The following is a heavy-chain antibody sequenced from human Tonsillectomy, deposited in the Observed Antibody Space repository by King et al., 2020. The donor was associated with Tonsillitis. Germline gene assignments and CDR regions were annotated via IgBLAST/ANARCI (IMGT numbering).Heavy chain of an antibody. CDR2: IWSAGSNK. CDR1: GFTFSSYG. CDR3: ARQAAAGKEYYYYYYMDV. V-gene: IGHV3-33*08. J-gene: IGHJ6*03. D-gene: IGHD6-13*01. Sequence: QLVQSGGGVVQPGRSLRLSCAASGFTFSSYGMNWVRQAPGKGLVLVAVIWSAGSNKYYADSVKGRFTISRDNSKNTLYLQMNSLRAEDTAVYYWARQAAAGKEYYYYYYMDVWGKGTTVTVSS.